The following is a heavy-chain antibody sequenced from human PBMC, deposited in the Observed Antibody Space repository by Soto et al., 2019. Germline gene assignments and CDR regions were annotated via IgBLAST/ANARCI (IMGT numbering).Heavy chain of an antibody. CDR2: ISYDGSNK. D-gene: IGHD5-12*01. CDR3: ARDPGDGYELAY. J-gene: IGHJ4*02. CDR1: GFTFSSYS. Sequence: GGSLRLSCAASGFTFSSYSMNWVRQAPGKGLEWVAVISYDGSNKYYADSVKGRFTISRDNSKNTLYLKMNSLRAEDKAVYYCARDPGDGYELAYWGQGTLVTVSS. V-gene: IGHV3-30*03.